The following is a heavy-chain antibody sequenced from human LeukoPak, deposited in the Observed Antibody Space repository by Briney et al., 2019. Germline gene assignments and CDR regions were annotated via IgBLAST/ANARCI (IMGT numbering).Heavy chain of an antibody. J-gene: IGHJ6*03. CDR2: IRKDGSDI. V-gene: IGHV3-7*01. D-gene: IGHD7-27*01. CDR1: GFTFSTYW. Sequence: PGGSLRLSCAASGFTFSTYWMSWVRQAPGKGLEWVANIRKDGSDIHYVDSVKGRFTNSRDNAKNSLYLQMNSLRAEDTAVYYCARAWDYYYYMDVWGKGTTVTVSS. CDR3: ARAWDYYYYMDV.